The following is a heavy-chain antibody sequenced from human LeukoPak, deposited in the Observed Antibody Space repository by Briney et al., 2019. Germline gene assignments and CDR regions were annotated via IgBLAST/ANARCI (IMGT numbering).Heavy chain of an antibody. CDR3: ARDRGRYCTNDACYTGGDYFDY. CDR2: ITGSSSYI. D-gene: IGHD2-8*01. J-gene: IGHJ4*02. CDR1: GFIFSSYS. V-gene: IGHV3-21*01. Sequence: GGSLRLSCAASGFIFSSYSMNWVRQAPGKGLEWVSSITGSSSYIYYADSVKGRFTISRDNAKNSLYLQMNSLRAEDTAVYYCARDRGRYCTNDACYTGGDYFDYWGQGTLVTVSS.